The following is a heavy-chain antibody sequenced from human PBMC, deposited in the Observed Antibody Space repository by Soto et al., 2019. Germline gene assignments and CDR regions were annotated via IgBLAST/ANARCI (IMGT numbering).Heavy chain of an antibody. CDR1: EFTFSSYA. V-gene: IGHV3-23*01. Sequence: EVQLLESGGGLVQPGGSLRLSCAASEFTFSSYAMSWVRQAPGKGLEWVSGISGSGGSTYYADSAKGRFTMSRDNSENPLYLQMNSLSSEDTAVYYFAKVPRSSGWFHHFDYWGQGTLVTVSS. J-gene: IGHJ4*02. D-gene: IGHD6-19*01. CDR3: AKVPRSSGWFHHFDY. CDR2: ISGSGGST.